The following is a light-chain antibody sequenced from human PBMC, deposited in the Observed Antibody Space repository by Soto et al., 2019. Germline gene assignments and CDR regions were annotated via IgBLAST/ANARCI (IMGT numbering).Light chain of an antibody. J-gene: IGLJ1*01. CDR2: EVS. CDR1: SSGIRDYNY. Sequence: QSALTQPASVSGSPGQSITISCTGTSSGIRDYNYVSWYQQLPGNAPKLIKYEVSNRPSGISNRFSGSKSGNTASLTISGLQAEDEADYYCSSKSPDFFGTGTKVTVL. V-gene: IGLV2-14*01. CDR3: SSKSPDF.